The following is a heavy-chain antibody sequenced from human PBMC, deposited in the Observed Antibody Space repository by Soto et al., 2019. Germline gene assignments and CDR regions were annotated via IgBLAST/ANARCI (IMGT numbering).Heavy chain of an antibody. V-gene: IGHV3-48*02. D-gene: IGHD4-17*01. J-gene: IGHJ4*02. CDR2: ISSSSSTI. Sequence: EVQLVESGGDLVQPGGSQRLSCAASGFTFSSYSMNWVRQAPGKGLEWVSYISSSSSTIYYADSVKGRFTISRDNAKNSLYLQMNGLRDDDTGVYYCARGLMTTVTDEDSWGQGTLVTVSS. CDR3: ARGLMTTVTDEDS. CDR1: GFTFSSYS.